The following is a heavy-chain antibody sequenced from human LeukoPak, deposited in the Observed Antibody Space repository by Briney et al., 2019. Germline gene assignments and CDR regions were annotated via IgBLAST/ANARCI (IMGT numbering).Heavy chain of an antibody. J-gene: IGHJ3*02. Sequence: GESLKISCKGSGYRFSSFYIGWVRQVPGKGLEWMGIIYPGDSDAEHSPSFQGLVTVSADKSISTAYLQWSSLKASDTAIYYCARPDVDEDGFDIWGQGTLVTVSS. D-gene: IGHD5-12*01. CDR3: ARPDVDEDGFDI. CDR2: IYPGDSDA. CDR1: GYRFSSFY. V-gene: IGHV5-51*01.